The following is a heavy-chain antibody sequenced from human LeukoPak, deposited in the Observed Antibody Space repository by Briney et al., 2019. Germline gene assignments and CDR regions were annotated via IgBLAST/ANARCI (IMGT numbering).Heavy chain of an antibody. CDR2: ISSSSSYI. CDR1: GFTFSSYS. V-gene: IGHV3-21*01. CDR3: AASISGRPGVDY. J-gene: IGHJ4*02. D-gene: IGHD6-6*01. Sequence: PGGSLRLSCAASGFTFSSYSMNWVRQVPGKGLEWVSSISSSSSYIYYADSVKGRFTISRDNSKNTLYLQMNSLRAEDTAVYYCAASISGRPGVDYWGQGTLVTVSS.